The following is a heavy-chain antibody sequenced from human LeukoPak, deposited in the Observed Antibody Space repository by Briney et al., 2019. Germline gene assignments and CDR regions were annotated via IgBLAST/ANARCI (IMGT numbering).Heavy chain of an antibody. CDR1: AGSISSHY. Sequence: PETMSLTCTVYAGSISSHYRSWIRQPPGKGLEWIGYIYCSGSTNYNPSLTSRVTISVDTSKNQVSLELSSVTAAATAVYYCARDVGAAFDYGGRGTRVTVSS. J-gene: IGHJ4*02. CDR2: IYCSGST. CDR3: ARDVGAAFDY. D-gene: IGHD1-26*01. V-gene: IGHV4-59*11.